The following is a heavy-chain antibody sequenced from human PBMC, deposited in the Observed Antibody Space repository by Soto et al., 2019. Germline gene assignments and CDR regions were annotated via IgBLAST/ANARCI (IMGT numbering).Heavy chain of an antibody. CDR3: ARGATVTQFDY. CDR2: GSYSGTT. V-gene: IGHV4-61*01. Sequence: SETLSLTCTVSGVSVSSGSFYWAWIRQPPGKGLEWIGFGSYSGTTNYKPSLKSRVTISVDTSRSQISLKVSSLTAADTAVYYCARGATVTQFDYWGRGTLVTSPQ. CDR1: GVSVSSGSFY. J-gene: IGHJ4*02. D-gene: IGHD4-17*01.